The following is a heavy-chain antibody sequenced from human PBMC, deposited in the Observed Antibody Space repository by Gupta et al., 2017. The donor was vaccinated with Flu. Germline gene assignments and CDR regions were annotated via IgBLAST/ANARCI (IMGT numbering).Heavy chain of an antibody. D-gene: IGHD4-17*01. CDR3: ARSGDYFDS. J-gene: IGHJ4*02. Sequence: WSWIRQPPGKGLEYIGSVYYVGSTYYNLFLESRVTISIDTSKNQFSLKLISVTAADTALYYCARSGDYFDSWGQGALVTVSS. CDR2: VYYVGST. V-gene: IGHV4-39*01.